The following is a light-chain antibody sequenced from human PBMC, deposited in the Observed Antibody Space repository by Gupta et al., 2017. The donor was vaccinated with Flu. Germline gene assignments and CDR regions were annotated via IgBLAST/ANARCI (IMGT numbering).Light chain of an antibody. CDR1: SSNIVADFD. Sequence: VTISCTGSSSNIVADFDVHSYQQLPATAPNLLIYANSNRPSGVPDRFSGSKSGTSASLAITGLQAEDEADYYCQSYDSSLGGYVFGTGTEVTVL. J-gene: IGLJ1*01. V-gene: IGLV1-40*01. CDR3: QSYDSSLGGYV. CDR2: ANS.